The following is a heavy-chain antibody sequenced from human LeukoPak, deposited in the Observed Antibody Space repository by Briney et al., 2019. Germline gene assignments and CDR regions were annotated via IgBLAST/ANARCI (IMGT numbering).Heavy chain of an antibody. J-gene: IGHJ3*02. V-gene: IGHV3-30*02. Sequence: GGSLRLSCAASGFTFSSYGMRWVRQAPGKGLEWVAFIRYDGSNKYYADSVKGRFTISRDNSKNTLYLQMNSLRAEDTAVYYCAKALWFGEVDAFDIWGQGTMVTVSS. CDR2: IRYDGSNK. CDR1: GFTFSSYG. D-gene: IGHD3-10*01. CDR3: AKALWFGEVDAFDI.